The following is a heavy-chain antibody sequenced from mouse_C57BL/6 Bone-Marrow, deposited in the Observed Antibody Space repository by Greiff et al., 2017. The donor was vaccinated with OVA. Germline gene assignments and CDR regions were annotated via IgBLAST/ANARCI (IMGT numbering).Heavy chain of an antibody. CDR3: ARRALRDMDY. D-gene: IGHD1-1*01. CDR2: ISSSSSTI. V-gene: IGHV5-17*01. CDR1: GFTFSDYG. J-gene: IGHJ4*01. Sequence: EVQLVESGGGLVKPGGSLKLSCAASGFTFSDYGMHWVLQAPEKGLEWVAYISSSSSTIYYADTLKGLFTISRDNAKTTLFLQMTSLRSEDTAMYYCARRALRDMDYWGQGTSVTVSS.